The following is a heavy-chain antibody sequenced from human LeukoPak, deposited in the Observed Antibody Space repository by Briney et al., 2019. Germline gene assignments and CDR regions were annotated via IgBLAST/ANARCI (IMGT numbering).Heavy chain of an antibody. CDR2: ISDSGGRI. V-gene: IGHV3-23*01. CDR1: GLSFSRFA. CDR3: ARKTWDSSAWYFFDY. J-gene: IGHJ4*02. D-gene: IGHD3-22*01. Sequence: GGSLRLSCAASGLSFSRFAMSWVRQAPGKGLEWVSAISDSGGRINYADSVKGRFTISRDNSKNTLYLQMNSLRAEDTAVYYCARKTWDSSAWYFFDYWGQGALVTVSS.